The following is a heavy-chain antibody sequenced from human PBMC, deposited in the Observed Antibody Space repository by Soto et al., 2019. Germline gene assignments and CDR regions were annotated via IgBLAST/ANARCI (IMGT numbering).Heavy chain of an antibody. CDR3: ARYEYGNSLYGVDV. Sequence: QVHLQQRGAGLLKPSETLSLNCVVSGESFSGYYWSWIRQTPGMVLEWIGVVDHRGSTTYNPSLKSRASISTDSTKTLFSLELTSVTAADTALYFCARYEYGNSLYGVDVWGQGTRVTVSS. V-gene: IGHV4-34*02. CDR1: GESFSGYY. CDR2: VDHRGST. J-gene: IGHJ6*02. D-gene: IGHD1-7*01.